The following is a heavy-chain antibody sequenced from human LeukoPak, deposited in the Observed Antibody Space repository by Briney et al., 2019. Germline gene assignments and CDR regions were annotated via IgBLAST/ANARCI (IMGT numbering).Heavy chain of an antibody. D-gene: IGHD4-17*01. Sequence: GGSLRLSCKSSGFTFSNFGIHWVRQAPGKGLEWVAVISYDGSNKYYADSVKGRFTISRDNSKNTLYLQMNSLRAEDTAVYYCAKDNYGDYGGYYYYYMDVWGKGTTVTVSS. CDR3: AKDNYGDYGGYYYYYMDV. CDR2: ISYDGSNK. J-gene: IGHJ6*03. V-gene: IGHV3-30*18. CDR1: GFTFSNFG.